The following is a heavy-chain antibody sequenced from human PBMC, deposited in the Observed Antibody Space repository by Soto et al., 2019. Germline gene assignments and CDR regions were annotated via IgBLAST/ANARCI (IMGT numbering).Heavy chain of an antibody. J-gene: IGHJ6*03. CDR1: GYTFTSYA. V-gene: IGHV1-3*01. CDR3: ARDYCSSTSCLNYYYYYYMDV. Sequence: QVQLVQSGAEVKKPGASVKVSCKASGYTFTSYAMHWVRQAPGQRLEWMRWINAGNGNTKYSQKFQGRVTITRDTSASTAYMELSSLRSEDTAVYYCARDYCSSTSCLNYYYYYYMDVWGKGTTVTVSS. CDR2: INAGNGNT. D-gene: IGHD2-2*01.